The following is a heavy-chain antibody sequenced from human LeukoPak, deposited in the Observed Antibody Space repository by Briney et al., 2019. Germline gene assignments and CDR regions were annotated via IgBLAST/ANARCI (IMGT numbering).Heavy chain of an antibody. CDR3: ARGLRRGNWFDP. J-gene: IGHJ5*02. D-gene: IGHD3-16*01. Sequence: APVKVSCKASGYTFTSYDINWVRQATGQGLEWMGWMNPNSGNTGYAQKFQGRVTMTRNTSISTAYMELSSLRSEDTAVYYCARGLRRGNWFDPWDQGTLVTVSS. V-gene: IGHV1-8*01. CDR2: MNPNSGNT. CDR1: GYTFTSYD.